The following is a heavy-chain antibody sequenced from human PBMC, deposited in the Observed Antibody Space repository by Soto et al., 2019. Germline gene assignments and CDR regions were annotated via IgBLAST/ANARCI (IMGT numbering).Heavy chain of an antibody. Sequence: QLQLQESGPGLVKPSETLSLTCTVSGASISSSGYYWGWIRQPPGKGPEWIGSIYYSGTTYYNPSVQSRATISGDTSKNQFSLKLNSVTAADTAVYSCVRGGKYQQQEPYYFDFWGQGTLVTVSS. CDR2: IYYSGTT. CDR3: VRGGKYQQQEPYYFDF. D-gene: IGHD3-16*01. CDR1: GASISSSGYY. J-gene: IGHJ4*02. V-gene: IGHV4-39*01.